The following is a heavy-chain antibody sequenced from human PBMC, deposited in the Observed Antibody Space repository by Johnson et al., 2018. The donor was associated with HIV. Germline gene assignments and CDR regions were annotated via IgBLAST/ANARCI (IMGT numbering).Heavy chain of an antibody. D-gene: IGHD1-7*01. CDR2: ISYDGSNK. CDR1: GFTFSSYG. J-gene: IGHJ3*02. V-gene: IGHV3-30*03. Sequence: QVQLVESGGGVVQPGRSLRLSCAASGFTFSSYGMHWVRQAPGKGLEWVAVISYDGSNKYYADSVKGRFTISRDNAENSLYLQMNSLRAEDTAVYYCARDRIPYNWNYEGDAFDIWGQGTMVTVSS. CDR3: ARDRIPYNWNYEGDAFDI.